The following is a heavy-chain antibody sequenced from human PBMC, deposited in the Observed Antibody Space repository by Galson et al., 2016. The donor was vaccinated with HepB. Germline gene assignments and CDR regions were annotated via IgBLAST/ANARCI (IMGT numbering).Heavy chain of an antibody. D-gene: IGHD3-10*01. Sequence: SLRLSCAASGFTFSSYGMHWVRQAPGKGLEWVAVIWYNGGNKHYADSVRGRFTISRDNSRNTLYLQMNSLRAEDTAIYYCAKDGDPGTLVRGVIRYYFNHAMDVWGQGTTVTVSS. CDR3: AKDGDPGTLVRGVIRYYFNHAMDV. CDR1: GFTFSSYG. J-gene: IGHJ6*02. CDR2: IWYNGGNK. V-gene: IGHV3-33*06.